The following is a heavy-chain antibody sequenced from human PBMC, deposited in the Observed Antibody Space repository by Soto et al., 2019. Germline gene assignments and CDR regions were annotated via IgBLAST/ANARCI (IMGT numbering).Heavy chain of an antibody. J-gene: IGHJ5*02. CDR3: TTARHTITIVVIPSAVGNWFDP. V-gene: IGHV3-11*05. Sequence: PGGSLRLSCEGSGFTFSDYYIRWIRQAPGKGLEWISYSSNSGTFSRYADSVKGRFSISRDNTKNLLYLQMSSLRSEDTAMYYCTTARHTITIVVIPSAVGNWFDPWGQGSLVTGSS. CDR2: SSNSGTFS. D-gene: IGHD2-21*01. CDR1: GFTFSDYY.